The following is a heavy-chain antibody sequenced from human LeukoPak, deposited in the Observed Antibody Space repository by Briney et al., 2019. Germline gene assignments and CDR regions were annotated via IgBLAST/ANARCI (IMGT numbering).Heavy chain of an antibody. CDR3: ARQYRNYDDRATLNY. Sequence: PSETLSLTCTVSGGSVSSGNYYWNWIRQPPGKGLKWIGYVYYSGTTHYNPSLKSRVAISVDTSKNQFSLKLASVTAADTAVYYCARQYRNYDDRATLNYWGQGTLVTVSS. CDR1: GGSVSSGNYY. CDR2: VYYSGTT. D-gene: IGHD4-17*01. J-gene: IGHJ4*02. V-gene: IGHV4-61*01.